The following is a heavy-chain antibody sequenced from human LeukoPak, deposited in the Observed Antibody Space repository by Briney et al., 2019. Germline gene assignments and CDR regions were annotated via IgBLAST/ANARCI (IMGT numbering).Heavy chain of an antibody. J-gene: IGHJ4*02. D-gene: IGHD3-9*01. CDR3: ARVHYDILTGYYIRYYFDY. CDR1: GDSFSSYF. Sequence: SETLSLTCTVSGDSFSSYFWSWIRQPAGKGLEWIGRMYTSGITNSNPSLKSRVTMSVDTSKNQFSLKLSSVTAADTAVYYCARVHYDILTGYYIRYYFDYWGQGTLVTVSS. CDR2: MYTSGIT. V-gene: IGHV4-4*07.